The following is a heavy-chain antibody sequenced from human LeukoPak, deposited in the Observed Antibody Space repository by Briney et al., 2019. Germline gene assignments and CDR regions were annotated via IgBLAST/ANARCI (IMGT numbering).Heavy chain of an antibody. J-gene: IGHJ6*02. Sequence: GESLQISSKGSGYIFTSYWIGWVRQLPGKGLEWMGIIYPGDSDTRYSPSFQGQVTISADKSISTAYLQWSSLKASDTAMYYCARHAYCSSTSCYPRPRPYYYYYYGMDVWGQGTTVTVSS. V-gene: IGHV5-51*01. D-gene: IGHD2-2*01. CDR1: GYIFTSYW. CDR3: ARHAYCSSTSCYPRPRPYYYYYYGMDV. CDR2: IYPGDSDT.